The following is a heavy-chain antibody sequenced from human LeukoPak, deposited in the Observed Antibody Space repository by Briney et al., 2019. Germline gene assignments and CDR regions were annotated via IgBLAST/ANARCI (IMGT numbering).Heavy chain of an antibody. J-gene: IGHJ5*02. V-gene: IGHV4-30-2*01. D-gene: IGHD4-17*01. CDR1: GGSFSGYY. CDR3: ARDRTVTTQGWFDP. CDR2: IYHSGST. Sequence: SETLSLTCAVYGGSFSGYYWSWIRQPPGKGLEWIGYIYHSGSTYYNPSLKSRVTISVDRSKNQFSMKLSSVTAADTAVYYCARDRTVTTQGWFDPWGQGTLVTVSS.